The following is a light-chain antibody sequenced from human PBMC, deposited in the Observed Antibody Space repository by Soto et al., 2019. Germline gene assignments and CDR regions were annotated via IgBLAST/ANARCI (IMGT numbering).Light chain of an antibody. CDR3: QQYDGYSRT. J-gene: IGKJ1*01. V-gene: IGKV1-5*03. CDR2: KAS. CDR1: QRLSSW. Sequence: DVQVTQSPATLSASVGDRVTIACRASQRLSSWLVWYQQRPGKAPKVLIYKASTLETGVQSRSSGSGSGTEFTLTISSPQPDDLATYYCQQYDGYSRTFGQGTKV.